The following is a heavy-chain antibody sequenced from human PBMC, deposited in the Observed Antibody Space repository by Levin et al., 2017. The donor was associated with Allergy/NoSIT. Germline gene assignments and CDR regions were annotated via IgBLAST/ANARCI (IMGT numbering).Heavy chain of an antibody. D-gene: IGHD6-13*01. V-gene: IGHV3-30*18. CDR2: ISYDGSNK. CDR1: GFTFSSYG. CDR3: AKDLSSSWYFFGAFDI. Sequence: PGGSLRLSCAASGFTFSSYGMHWVRQAPGKGLEWVAVISYDGSNKYYADSVKGRFTISRDNSKNTLYLQMNSLRAEDTAVYYCAKDLSSSWYFFGAFDIWGQGTMVTVSS. J-gene: IGHJ3*02.